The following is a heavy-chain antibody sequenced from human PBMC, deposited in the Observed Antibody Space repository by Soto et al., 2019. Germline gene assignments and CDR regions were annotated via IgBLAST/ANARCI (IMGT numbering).Heavy chain of an antibody. CDR1: GYTFSTCI. CDR2: VNGGNGNT. CDR3: ARRPLLESHFDY. V-gene: IGHV1-3*05. J-gene: IGHJ4*02. Sequence: QVQLVQSGAEEKKPGASVKVSCKASGYTFSTCIIHWVRQASGQRFEWMGWVNGGNGNTQNSQKFQGRLTITKDTSATTAYMALSSLTSEDTAVDYCARRPLLESHFDYWGQGTLVTVS.